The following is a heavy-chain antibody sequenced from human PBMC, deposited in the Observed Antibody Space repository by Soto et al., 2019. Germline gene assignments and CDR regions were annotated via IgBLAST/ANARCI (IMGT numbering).Heavy chain of an antibody. J-gene: IGHJ4*02. V-gene: IGHV3-74*01. CDR1: GFTFSSYW. CDR2: INPDGTTT. D-gene: IGHD3-16*01. Sequence: EVQLVESGGGLVQPGGSLRLSCAASGFTFSSYWMHWVRQAPGKGLVWVSRINPDGTTTTYADSVKGRFTISRDNAKNTLYLQMNSLRGDDTVVYYCARVPTGRYGVWNYWGQGTLVTVSS. CDR3: ARVPTGRYGVWNY.